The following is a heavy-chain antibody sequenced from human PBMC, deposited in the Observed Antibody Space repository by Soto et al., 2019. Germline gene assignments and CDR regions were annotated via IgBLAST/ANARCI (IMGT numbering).Heavy chain of an antibody. J-gene: IGHJ4*02. Sequence: ASVKVSCKASGYTFTSYYMHWVRQAPGQGLEWMGIINPSGGSSNYAQKFQGRITMKRDTSTSTVYMKLSRQRSEDTAVYYCARVYCSGGSCYSIDYWGQGTLVTVSS. D-gene: IGHD2-15*01. CDR1: GYTFTSYY. V-gene: IGHV1-46*03. CDR2: INPSGGSS. CDR3: ARVYCSGGSCYSIDY.